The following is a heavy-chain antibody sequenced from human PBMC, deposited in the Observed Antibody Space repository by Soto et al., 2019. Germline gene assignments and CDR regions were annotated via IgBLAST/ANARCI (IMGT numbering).Heavy chain of an antibody. V-gene: IGHV4-59*01. D-gene: IGHD3-10*01. CDR2: IYYSGST. CDR1: GGSISSYY. J-gene: IGHJ4*02. Sequence: PSETLSLTCTVSGGSISSYYWSWIRQPPGKGLEWIGYIYYSGSTNYNPSLKSRVTISVDTSKNQFSLKLSSVTAADTAVYYCARESGITMVRGVIDYWGQGTLVTVSS. CDR3: ARESGITMVRGVIDY.